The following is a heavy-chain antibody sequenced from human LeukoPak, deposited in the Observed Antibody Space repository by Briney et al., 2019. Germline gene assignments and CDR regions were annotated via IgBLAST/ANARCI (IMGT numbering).Heavy chain of an antibody. D-gene: IGHD2-15*01. Sequence: SETLSLTCTVSGGSISSHYWTWIRQSPVKGLEWIGDISNSGSTSYNPSLKSRVTISIDTSKNQFSLKLSSVTAADSAVYYCGRDALVGYFSYYYMDVWGKGTTVTVSS. CDR1: GGSISSHY. V-gene: IGHV4-59*11. CDR3: GRDALVGYFSYYYMDV. J-gene: IGHJ6*03. CDR2: ISNSGST.